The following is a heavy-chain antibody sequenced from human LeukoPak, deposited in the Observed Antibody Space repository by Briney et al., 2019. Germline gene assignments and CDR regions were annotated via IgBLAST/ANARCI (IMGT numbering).Heavy chain of an antibody. CDR1: GFTFDDYA. CDR3: AKERVGRSVVNYYGMDV. Sequence: PGRSLRLSCAASGFTFDDYAMHWVRHAPGKGLEWVSGISWNSGSIGYADSVKGRFTISRDNAKNSLYLQMNSLRAEDTALYYCAKERVGRSVVNYYGMDVWGQGTTVTVSS. D-gene: IGHD2-15*01. J-gene: IGHJ6*02. V-gene: IGHV3-9*01. CDR2: ISWNSGSI.